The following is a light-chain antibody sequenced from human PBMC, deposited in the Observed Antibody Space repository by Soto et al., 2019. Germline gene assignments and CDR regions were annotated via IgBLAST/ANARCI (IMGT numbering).Light chain of an antibody. J-gene: IGLJ2*01. Sequence: QSALTQPPSASGSPGQSVTISCTGTSSDVGGYNCVSWYQQHPGKAPQLMIYEVTKRPSGVPDRFSGSKSGNTASLTVSGLQAEDEADYYCSSYAGSNTVLFGGGTKLT. CDR2: EVT. CDR1: SSDVGGYNC. V-gene: IGLV2-8*01. CDR3: SSYAGSNTVL.